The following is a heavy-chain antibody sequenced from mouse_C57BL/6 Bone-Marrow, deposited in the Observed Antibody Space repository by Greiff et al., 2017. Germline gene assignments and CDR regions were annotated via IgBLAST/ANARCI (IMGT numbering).Heavy chain of an antibody. CDR2: ISSGSSTI. Sequence: EVKLQESGGGLVKPGGSLKLSCAASGFTFSDYGMHWVRQAPEKGLEWVAYISSGSSTIYYADTVKGRFTISRDNAKNTLFLQMTSLRSEDTAMYYCARESENYFDYWGQGTTLTVSS. CDR3: ARESENYFDY. J-gene: IGHJ2*01. CDR1: GFTFSDYG. V-gene: IGHV5-17*01.